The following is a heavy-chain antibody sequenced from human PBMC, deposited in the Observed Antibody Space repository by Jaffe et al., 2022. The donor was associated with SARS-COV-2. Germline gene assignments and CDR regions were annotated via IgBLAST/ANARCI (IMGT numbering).Heavy chain of an antibody. V-gene: IGHV3-9*01. CDR3: AKDIREYQTYYFDY. Sequence: EVQLVESGGGLVQPGRSLRLSCAASGFTFDDYAMHWVRQAPGKGLEWVSGISWNSGSIGYADSVKGRFTISRDNAKNSLYLQMNSLRAEDTALYYCAKDIREYQTYYFDYWGQGTLVTVSS. D-gene: IGHD2-2*01. J-gene: IGHJ4*02. CDR2: ISWNSGSI. CDR1: GFTFDDYA.